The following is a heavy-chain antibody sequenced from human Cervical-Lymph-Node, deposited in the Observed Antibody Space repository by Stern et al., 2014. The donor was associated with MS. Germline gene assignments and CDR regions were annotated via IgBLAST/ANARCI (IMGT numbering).Heavy chain of an antibody. V-gene: IGHV5-51*01. Sequence: DQLVQSGAEVKKPGESLKISCKGSGYNFGDYWIGWVRQKPGKGLEWMGTILPADSDSRYSPSFEGQVTISADESISTAFLQSSSLKASDTGIYYCARHQPAATFAMDVWGQGTTVIVSS. D-gene: IGHD2-2*01. J-gene: IGHJ6*02. CDR1: GYNFGDYW. CDR3: ARHQPAATFAMDV. CDR2: ILPADSDS.